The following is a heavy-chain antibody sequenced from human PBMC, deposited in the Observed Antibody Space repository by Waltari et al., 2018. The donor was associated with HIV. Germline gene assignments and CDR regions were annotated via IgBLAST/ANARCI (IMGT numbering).Heavy chain of an antibody. Sequence: EVQLVASGGGLVKPGGSLRLSCAASGFAFSSYRVNWVRQAPGKGLEWVSSISSSNDYIYYADSLKGRFTISRDIAKKSLYLQMNSLRVEDTAVYYCASSPTYYYDNSGYFFDFWGHGTLVTVSS. CDR2: ISSSNDYI. CDR1: GFAFSSYR. CDR3: ASSPTYYYDNSGYFFDF. J-gene: IGHJ4*01. V-gene: IGHV3-21*02. D-gene: IGHD3-22*01.